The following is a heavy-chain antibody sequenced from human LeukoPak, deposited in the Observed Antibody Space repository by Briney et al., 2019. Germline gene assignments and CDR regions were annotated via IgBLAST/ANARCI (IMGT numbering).Heavy chain of an antibody. CDR2: INPILGIA. D-gene: IGHD3-16*01. J-gene: IGHJ5*02. Sequence: SVKVSCKASGGTFSSYTISWVRQAPGQGLEWMGSINPILGIANYAQKFQGRVTITADKSTSTAYMELSSLRSEDTAVYYCAVSRQTLNWFDPWGQGTLVTVSS. CDR3: AVSRQTLNWFDP. CDR1: GGTFSSYT. V-gene: IGHV1-69*02.